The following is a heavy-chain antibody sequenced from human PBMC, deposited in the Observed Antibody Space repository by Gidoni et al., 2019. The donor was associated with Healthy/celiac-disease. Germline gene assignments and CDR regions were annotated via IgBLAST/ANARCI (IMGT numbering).Heavy chain of an antibody. CDR2: A. CDR3: ARDESSSGWKYFDY. D-gene: IGHD6-19*01. Sequence: ANYAQKFQGRVTITADESTSTAYMELSSLRSEDTAVYYCARDESSSGWKYFDYWGQGTLVTVSS. V-gene: IGHV1-69*01. J-gene: IGHJ4*02.